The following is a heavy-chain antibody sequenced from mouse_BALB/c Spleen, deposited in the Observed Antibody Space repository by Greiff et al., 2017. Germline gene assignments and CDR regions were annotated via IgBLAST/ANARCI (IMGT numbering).Heavy chain of an antibody. J-gene: IGHJ3*01. D-gene: IGHD3-2*01. CDR1: GFSLTSYG. V-gene: IGHV2-9*02. CDR2: IWAGGST. Sequence: VQLVESGPGLVAPSQSLSITCTVSGFSLTSYGVHWVRQPPGKGLEWLGVIWAGGSTNYNSALMSRLSISKDNSKSQVFLKMNSLQTDDTAMYYCARETARATSFAYWGQGTLVTVSA. CDR3: ARETARATSFAY.